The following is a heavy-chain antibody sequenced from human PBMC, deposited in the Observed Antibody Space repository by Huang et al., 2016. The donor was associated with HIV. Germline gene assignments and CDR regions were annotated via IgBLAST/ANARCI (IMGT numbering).Heavy chain of an antibody. Sequence: QVQLKQWGAGVLKPSETLSLTCAVYGGSFNDYYWSWVRQLPGRRLAWIGEITHSGTANYNPALMSRVTMSVDPAKKQFSLRLSSVTAADTAIYYCARVPTPSYYDFWSISPSHEDVYYYNMDVWGQGTTVSVSS. J-gene: IGHJ6*02. CDR1: GGSFNDYY. D-gene: IGHD3-3*01. CDR3: ARVPTPSYYDFWSISPSHEDVYYYNMDV. V-gene: IGHV4-34*02. CDR2: ITHSGTA.